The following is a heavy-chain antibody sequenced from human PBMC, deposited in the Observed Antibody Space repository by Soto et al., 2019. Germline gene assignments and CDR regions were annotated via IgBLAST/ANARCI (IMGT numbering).Heavy chain of an antibody. Sequence: SVKVSCKASGGTFSSYAISWVRQAPGQGLEWMGGIIPIFGTANYAQKFQGRVTITADESTSTAYMELSSLRSEDTAVYYCARGTNYDILTGYFDYWGQGTLVTVSS. CDR2: IIPIFGTA. V-gene: IGHV1-69*13. D-gene: IGHD3-9*01. CDR3: ARGTNYDILTGYFDY. J-gene: IGHJ4*02. CDR1: GGTFSSYA.